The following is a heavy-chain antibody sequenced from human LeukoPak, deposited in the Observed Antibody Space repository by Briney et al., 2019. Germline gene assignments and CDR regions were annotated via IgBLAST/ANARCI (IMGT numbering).Heavy chain of an antibody. CDR1: GFTFSSYG. CDR2: ISYDGSNK. J-gene: IGHJ4*02. D-gene: IGHD1-26*01. Sequence: GGSLRLSCAASGFTFSSYGMHWVRQAPGEGLEWVAVISYDGSNKYYADSVKGRFTISRDNSKNTLYLQMNSLRAEDTAVYYCAKDGLRGSYSRPDYWGQGTLVTVSS. V-gene: IGHV3-30*18. CDR3: AKDGLRGSYSRPDY.